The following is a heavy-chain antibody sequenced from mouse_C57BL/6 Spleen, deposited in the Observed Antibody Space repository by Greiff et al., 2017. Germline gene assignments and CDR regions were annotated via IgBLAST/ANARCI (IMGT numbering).Heavy chain of an antibody. J-gene: IGHJ2*01. CDR1: GYTFTSYW. V-gene: IGHV1-69*01. CDR3: ARGGQLRPPDY. CDR2: IDPSDSYI. Sequence: QVQLQQPGAELVMPGASVKLSCKASGYTFTSYWMHWVKQRPGQGLEWIGEIDPSDSYINYNQKFKGKSTLTVDKSSSTAYMQLSSLTSEDSAVYYCARGGQLRPPDYWGQGTTLTVAS. D-gene: IGHD3-2*02.